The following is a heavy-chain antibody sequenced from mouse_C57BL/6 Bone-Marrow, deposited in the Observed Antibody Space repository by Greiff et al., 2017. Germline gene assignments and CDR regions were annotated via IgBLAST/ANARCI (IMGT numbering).Heavy chain of an antibody. Sequence: VQLQQPGAELVKPGASVKLSCKASGYTFTSYWMHWVKQRPGQGLEWIGMIHPTSGSTNYNEKFKSKATLTVDKSSSTAYMQLSSLTSEDSAVYYCARSSRYDYDGGGWFAYWGQGTLVTVSA. CDR3: ARSSRYDYDGGGWFAY. J-gene: IGHJ3*01. CDR1: GYTFTSYW. CDR2: IHPTSGST. V-gene: IGHV1-64*01. D-gene: IGHD2-4*01.